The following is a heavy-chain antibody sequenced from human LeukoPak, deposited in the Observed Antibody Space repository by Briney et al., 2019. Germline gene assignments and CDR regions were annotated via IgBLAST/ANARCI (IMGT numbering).Heavy chain of an antibody. CDR1: GFSLSTSGVG. J-gene: IGHJ4*02. CDR3: ARIHRYCSSTSCYRVWDY. CDR2: IYWDDDK. Sequence: SGPKLVNPRQTLTLTRTFSGFSLSTSGVGVGWIRQPPGKALEWLALIYWDDDKRYSPSLKSRLTITKDTSKNQVVLTMTNMDPVDTATYYCARIHRYCSSTSCYRVWDYWGQGTLVTVSS. V-gene: IGHV2-5*02. D-gene: IGHD2-2*02.